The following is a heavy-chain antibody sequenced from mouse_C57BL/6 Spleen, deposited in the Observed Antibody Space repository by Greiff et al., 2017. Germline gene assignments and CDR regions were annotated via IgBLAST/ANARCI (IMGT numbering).Heavy chain of an antibody. CDR3: TRRDYAY. V-gene: IGHV1-15*01. Sequence: QVHVKQSGAELVRPGASVTLSCKASGYTFTDYEMHWVKQTPVHGLEWIGAIDPETGGTAYNQKFKGKAILTADKSSSTAYMELRSLTSEDSAVYYCTRRDYAYWGQGTLVTVSA. J-gene: IGHJ3*01. CDR1: GYTFTDYE. CDR2: IDPETGGT. D-gene: IGHD2-13*01.